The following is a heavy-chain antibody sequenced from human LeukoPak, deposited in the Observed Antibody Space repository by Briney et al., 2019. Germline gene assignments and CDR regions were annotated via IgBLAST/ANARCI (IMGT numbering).Heavy chain of an antibody. CDR2: IYSGGST. J-gene: IGHJ4*02. V-gene: IGHV3-53*01. CDR3: AREVELVLVY. D-gene: IGHD6-6*01. CDR1: GFTVSSNY. Sequence: GGSLRLSCAASGFTVSSNYMSWVRQAPGKGLEWVSVIYSGGSTYYADSVKGRFTISRDNSKNTLYLQMNSLRAEDTAVHYCAREVELVLVYWGQGTLVTVSS.